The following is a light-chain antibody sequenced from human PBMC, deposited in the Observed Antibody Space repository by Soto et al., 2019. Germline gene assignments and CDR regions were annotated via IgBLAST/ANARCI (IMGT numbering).Light chain of an antibody. Sequence: DIQMTQSPSSLSASVGDRVTITCQASQDISNYLSWSQHKPGKPPKLLIYEASSLQTGVPSRFNGSGSGTHFTFTISSLQPEDIATSYCQHYDNLTYTFGRGTKLEIK. J-gene: IGKJ2*01. CDR1: QDISNY. CDR3: QHYDNLTYT. V-gene: IGKV1-33*01. CDR2: EAS.